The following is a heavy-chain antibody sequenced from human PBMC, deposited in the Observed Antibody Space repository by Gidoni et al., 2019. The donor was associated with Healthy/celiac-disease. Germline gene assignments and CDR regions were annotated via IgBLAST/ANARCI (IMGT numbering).Heavy chain of an antibody. D-gene: IGHD5-18*01. J-gene: IGHJ4*02. V-gene: IGHV3-21*01. CDR3: ARVPTMVTGY. Sequence: EVQLVESGGGLVKPGGSLRLSCAASGFTFSSYSMNWVRQAPGKGLEWVSSISSSSSYIYYADSVKGRFTISRDNAKNARYLQMNSLRAEDTAVYYCARVPTMVTGYWGQGTLVTVSS. CDR1: GFTFSSYS. CDR2: ISSSSSYI.